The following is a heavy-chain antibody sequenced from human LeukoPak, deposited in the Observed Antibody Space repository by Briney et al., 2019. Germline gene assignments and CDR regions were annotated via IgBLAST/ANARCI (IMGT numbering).Heavy chain of an antibody. J-gene: IGHJ4*02. CDR3: ARCRDGYNVRRDY. Sequence: GGSLRLSCAASGFTFSSYSMNWVRQAPGKGLEWVSSISSSSSYIYYADSVKGRFTISRDNAKNSLYLQMNSLRAEDTAVYYCARCRDGYNVRRDYWGQGTLVTVSS. CDR1: GFTFSSYS. D-gene: IGHD5-24*01. V-gene: IGHV3-21*01. CDR2: ISSSSSYI.